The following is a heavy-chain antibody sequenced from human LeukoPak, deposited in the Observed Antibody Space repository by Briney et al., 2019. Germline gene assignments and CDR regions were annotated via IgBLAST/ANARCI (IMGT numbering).Heavy chain of an antibody. CDR3: ARGGLKSYGRYFDL. J-gene: IGHJ4*02. V-gene: IGHV3-64*02. D-gene: IGHD5-18*01. Sequence: GGSLRLSCAASGFTFNTYGMHWVRQAPGKGLEYVSAISHNGGSTYYADCVKDRFTISRDNSKDTLYLQMGGLRPEDTALYYCARGGLKSYGRYFDLWGQGTLVTVSS. CDR2: ISHNGGST. CDR1: GFTFNTYG.